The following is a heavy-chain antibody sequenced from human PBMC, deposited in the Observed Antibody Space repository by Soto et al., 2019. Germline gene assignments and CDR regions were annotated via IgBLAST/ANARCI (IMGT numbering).Heavy chain of an antibody. D-gene: IGHD1-26*01. CDR2: ISAYNANT. Sequence: ASVKVSCKASGYTFTSYGISWVRQAPGQGLEWMGWISAYNANTNYAQKLQGRGNMTKDTSTSTSYMELRSLRSDDKAVYFCARDRLGATGDYWGQGTLVTVSS. CDR1: GYTFTSYG. J-gene: IGHJ4*02. V-gene: IGHV1-18*01. CDR3: ARDRLGATGDY.